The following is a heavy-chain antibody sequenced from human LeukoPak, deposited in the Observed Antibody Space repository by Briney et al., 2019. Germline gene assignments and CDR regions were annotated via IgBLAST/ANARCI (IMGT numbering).Heavy chain of an antibody. CDR2: ISGSGGST. CDR1: GFSFSSYA. D-gene: IGHD1-26*01. Sequence: GGSLRLSCAASGFSFSSYAMSWVRQAPGKGLEWVSAISGSGGSTYYADSVKGRFTISRDNSKNTLYLQMNSLRAEDTAVYYCAKDGVGGSYLTHFDYWGQGTLVTVSS. CDR3: AKDGVGGSYLTHFDY. V-gene: IGHV3-23*01. J-gene: IGHJ4*02.